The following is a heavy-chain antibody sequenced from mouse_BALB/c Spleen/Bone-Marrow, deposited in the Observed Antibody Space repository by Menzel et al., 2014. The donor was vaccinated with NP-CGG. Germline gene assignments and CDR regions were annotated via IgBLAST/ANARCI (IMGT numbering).Heavy chain of an antibody. CDR2: INPDRRTI. D-gene: IGHD1-2*01. J-gene: IGHJ3*01. CDR1: GFDFSTFW. V-gene: IGHV4-1*02. Sequence: EVQGVESGGGLVQPGGSLKLSCAASGFDFSTFWMSWVRQAPGKGLEWIGEINPDRRTINYSPSLKDKFVISRDNAKNTLYLLMSKVRSEDTALYYCARLHYYGYGAYWGQGTLVTVSA. CDR3: ARLHYYGYGAY.